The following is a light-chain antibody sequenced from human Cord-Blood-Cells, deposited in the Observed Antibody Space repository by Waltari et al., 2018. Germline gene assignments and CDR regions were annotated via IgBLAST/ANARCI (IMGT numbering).Light chain of an antibody. J-gene: IGLJ3*02. CDR2: EVS. CDR3: SSYADSNNCV. Sequence: QSALTQPPSASGSPGQSATIPCPGTRSDDGGYNYVPWYQQHPVQAPPLLINEVSKRPAALSDRFPGSKSDNPGFLTVPGLQAEDEADYYCSSYADSNNCVFGGGTKLALL. CDR1: RSDDGGYNY. V-gene: IGLV2-8*01.